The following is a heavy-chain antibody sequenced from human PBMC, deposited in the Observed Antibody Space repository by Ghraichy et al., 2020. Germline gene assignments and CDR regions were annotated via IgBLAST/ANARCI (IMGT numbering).Heavy chain of an antibody. CDR3: ARDQEWRASSSGFDP. CDR1: GDSLNNYY. Sequence: ESLNISCTVSGDSLNNYYWSWIRQAPGKGLEWIGSIYHNGRTKYNPSLKSRVTMSVDTSKNQFSLSLTSVTAADTAVFYCARDQEWRASSSGFDPWGPEPWSPSPQ. J-gene: IGHJ5*02. D-gene: IGHD2-2*01. CDR2: IYHNGRT. V-gene: IGHV4-59*01.